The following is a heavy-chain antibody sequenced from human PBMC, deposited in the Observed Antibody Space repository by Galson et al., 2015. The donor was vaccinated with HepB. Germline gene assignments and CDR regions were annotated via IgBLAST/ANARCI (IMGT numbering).Heavy chain of an antibody. CDR2: ITPDGSGK. D-gene: IGHD5-12*01. J-gene: IGHJ5*02. V-gene: IGHV3-7*01. Sequence: SLRLSCAASGFTFRNYWMNWVRQAPGKGLEWVASITPDGSGKYYMDSVKGRFTVSKDNAQNLMYLQMNSLRAEDTAVYYCARDGIQWRSSDPWGQGTLVIVSS. CDR1: GFTFRNYW. CDR3: ARDGIQWRSSDP.